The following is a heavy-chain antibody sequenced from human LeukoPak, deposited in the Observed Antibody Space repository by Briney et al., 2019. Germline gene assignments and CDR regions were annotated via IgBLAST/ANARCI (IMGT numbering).Heavy chain of an antibody. Sequence: QPGRSLRPSCAASGFTFDDYSMHWVRQAPGKGLEWVSGISWNSGSTCYADSVKGRFTISRDNPKNPLYLQMNSLRAEDTALYYCAKDKEAGNARYYDGMDVWGEGTTVTVPS. V-gene: IGHV3-9*01. CDR2: ISWNSGST. D-gene: IGHD1-1*01. CDR1: GFTFDDYS. J-gene: IGHJ6*04. CDR3: AKDKEAGNARYYDGMDV.